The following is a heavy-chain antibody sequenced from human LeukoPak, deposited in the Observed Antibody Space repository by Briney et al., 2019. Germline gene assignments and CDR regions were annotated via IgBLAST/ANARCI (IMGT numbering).Heavy chain of an antibody. V-gene: IGHV4-34*01. CDR1: GGSFSGYY. J-gene: IGHJ3*02. CDR2: INHSGST. CDR3: ASSEYYYDSSGIRRWDAFDI. D-gene: IGHD3-22*01. Sequence: SETLSLTCAVYGGSFSGYYWSWIRQPPGKGLEWIGEINHSGSTNYNPSLKSRVTISVDTSKNQFSLKLSSVTAADTAVYYCASSEYYYDSSGIRRWDAFDIWGQGTMVTVSS.